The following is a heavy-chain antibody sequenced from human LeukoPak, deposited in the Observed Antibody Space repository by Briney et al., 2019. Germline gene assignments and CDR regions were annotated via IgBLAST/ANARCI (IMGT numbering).Heavy chain of an antibody. CDR1: GYTFTDYY. Sequence: GASVKVSCKASGYTFTDYYVPWVRQAPGQGLEWMGWINPNSGGTKYAQNFQGRVTMTRDTSISTAYMELSRLRSDDTAVYYCARERREFFDYWGQGTLVTVSS. CDR3: ARERREFFDY. D-gene: IGHD3-10*01. J-gene: IGHJ4*02. CDR2: INPNSGGT. V-gene: IGHV1-2*02.